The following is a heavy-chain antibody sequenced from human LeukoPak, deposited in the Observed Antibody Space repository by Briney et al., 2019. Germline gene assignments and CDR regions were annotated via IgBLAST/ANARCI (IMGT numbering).Heavy chain of an antibody. V-gene: IGHV3-30*02. J-gene: IGHJ4*02. Sequence: QPGGSLRLSCAASGFTFSSYGMHWVRQAPGKGLEWVAFIRYDGSNKYYADSVKGRFTISRDSAKNSLYLQMNSLRAEDTAVYYCARERVGQWLVPASFDYWGQGTLVTVSS. CDR2: IRYDGSNK. CDR3: ARERVGQWLVPASFDY. CDR1: GFTFSSYG. D-gene: IGHD6-19*01.